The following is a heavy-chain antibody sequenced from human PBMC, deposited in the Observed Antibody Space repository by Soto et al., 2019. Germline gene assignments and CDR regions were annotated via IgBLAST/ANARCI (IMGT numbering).Heavy chain of an antibody. J-gene: IGHJ4*02. Sequence: KASETLSLTCTVSGGSISSYYWSWIRQPPGKGLEWIGYIYYSGSTNYNPSLKSRVTISVDTSKNQFSLKLSSVTAADTAVYYCARGHHYYDSSGYYLFDYWGQGTLVTVSS. V-gene: IGHV4-59*01. CDR2: IYYSGST. CDR1: GGSISSYY. D-gene: IGHD3-22*01. CDR3: ARGHHYYDSSGYYLFDY.